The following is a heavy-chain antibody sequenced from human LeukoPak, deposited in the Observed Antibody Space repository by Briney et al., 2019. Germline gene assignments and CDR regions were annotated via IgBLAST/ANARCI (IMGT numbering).Heavy chain of an antibody. CDR1: GFTFSSYA. Sequence: QPGRSLRLSCAASGFTFSSYAMHWVRQAPGKGLEWVAVISYDGSHKYYADSVKGRFTISRDNSKNTLYLQMNSLRAEDTAVYYCARGPRGTIFGVVTLYYFDYWGQGTLVTVSS. J-gene: IGHJ4*02. D-gene: IGHD3-3*01. CDR2: ISYDGSHK. CDR3: ARGPRGTIFGVVTLYYFDY. V-gene: IGHV3-30*04.